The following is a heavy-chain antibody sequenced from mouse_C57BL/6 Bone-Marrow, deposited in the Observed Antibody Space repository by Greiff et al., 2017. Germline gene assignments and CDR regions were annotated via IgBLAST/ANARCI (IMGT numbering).Heavy chain of an antibody. D-gene: IGHD1-1*01. V-gene: IGHV14-3*01. CDR3: ASDYYGSSRSDV. Sequence: DVQLLESVAELVRPGASVKLSCTASGFNIKNTYMHWVKQRPEQGLEWIGRIDPANGNTKSAPKFQGKATLTADQSSNTAYLLLSSLTSEDTAIYYCASDYYGSSRSDVWGTGTTVTVSS. CDR2: IDPANGNT. J-gene: IGHJ1*03. CDR1: GFNIKNTY.